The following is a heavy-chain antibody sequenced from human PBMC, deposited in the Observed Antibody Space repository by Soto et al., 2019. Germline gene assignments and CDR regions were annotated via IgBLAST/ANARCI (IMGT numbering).Heavy chain of an antibody. CDR3: ARQRGGAAMVTSDISWFEP. V-gene: IGHV4-39*01. CDR1: GGSISSSSSY. D-gene: IGHD4-17*01. J-gene: IGHJ5*02. Sequence: QLQLQESGPGLVKPSETLSLTCTVSGGSISSSSSYWGWIRQPPGKGREWIGYIYYSGSTNYNPSPKGRVTISVYTSKNQFSLKLNSAAAADTGLYYWARQRGGAAMVTSDISWFEPCSQASVVTVSP. CDR2: IYYSGST.